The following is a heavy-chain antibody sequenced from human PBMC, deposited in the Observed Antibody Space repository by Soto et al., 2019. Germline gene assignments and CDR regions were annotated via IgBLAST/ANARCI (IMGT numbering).Heavy chain of an antibody. CDR1: GGSFSGYY. Sequence: LETLSLTCAVYGGSFSGYYWSWIRQPPGKGLEWIGEINHSGSTNYNPSLKSRVTISVDTSKNQFSLKLSSVTAADTAVYYCARGRVAARRGIDYWGQGTLVTVSS. CDR2: INHSGST. V-gene: IGHV4-34*01. J-gene: IGHJ4*02. CDR3: ARGRVAARRGIDY. D-gene: IGHD6-6*01.